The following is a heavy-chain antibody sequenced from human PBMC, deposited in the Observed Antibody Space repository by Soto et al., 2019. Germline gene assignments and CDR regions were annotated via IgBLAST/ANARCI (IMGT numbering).Heavy chain of an antibody. J-gene: IGHJ6*02. Sequence: ASVKVSCKASGYTFTSYVISWVRQAPGQGLEWMGWISAYNGNTNYAQKLQGRVTMTTDTSTSTAYMELRSLRSDDTAVYYCARDLYYDFWSGYYTPTYYYGMDVWGQGTTVTVSS. CDR3: ARDLYYDFWSGYYTPTYYYGMDV. V-gene: IGHV1-18*01. CDR2: ISAYNGNT. D-gene: IGHD3-3*01. CDR1: GYTFTSYV.